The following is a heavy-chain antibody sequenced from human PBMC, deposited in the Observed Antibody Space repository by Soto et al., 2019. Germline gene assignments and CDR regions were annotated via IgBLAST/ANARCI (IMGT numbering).Heavy chain of an antibody. CDR3: ARAYSSNWFRVAY. V-gene: IGHV4-59*01. J-gene: IGHJ4*02. D-gene: IGHD6-13*01. CDR2: VHSSGST. CDR1: GGSINSYY. Sequence: PSETLSLTCTVSGGSINSYYWTWIRQPPGKGLEYIGYVHSSGSTNYNPSLRSRLTISVDASNNQFSLNLNSVTAADTAVYYCARAYSSNWFRVAYWGQGLLVTVSS.